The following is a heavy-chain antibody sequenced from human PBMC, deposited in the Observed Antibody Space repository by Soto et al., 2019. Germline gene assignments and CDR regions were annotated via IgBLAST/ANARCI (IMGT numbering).Heavy chain of an antibody. CDR2: IDPSDSYV. V-gene: IGHV5-10-1*01. D-gene: IGHD2-2*01. Sequence: PXESLKVSCQSSGYSFTAYWITLVLQMPGKGLEWMATIDPSDSYVDYSPSFRGHVTFSVDRSITTVYLQWNSLKASDSAMYFCTRRASSSFYHFDFWGQGALVTVSS. J-gene: IGHJ4*02. CDR3: TRRASSSFYHFDF. CDR1: GYSFTAYW.